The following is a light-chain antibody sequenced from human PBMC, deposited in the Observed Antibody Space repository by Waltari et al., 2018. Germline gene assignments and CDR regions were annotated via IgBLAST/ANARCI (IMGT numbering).Light chain of an antibody. CDR2: DAS. CDR3: QQYGSSPRT. J-gene: IGKJ1*01. Sequence: EIVLTQSPGTLSLSPGERATLSCRASQSFSSNYLAWYQHKPGQSPILVIYDASTRATGIPDRFSGSGSGTDFTLTISRLEPEDVAVYYCQQYGSSPRTFGQGTKVEIK. V-gene: IGKV3-20*01. CDR1: QSFSSNY.